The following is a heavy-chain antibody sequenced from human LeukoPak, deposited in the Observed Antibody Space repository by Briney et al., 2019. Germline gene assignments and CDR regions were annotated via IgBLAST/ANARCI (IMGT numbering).Heavy chain of an antibody. CDR2: SSNSGTT. J-gene: IGHJ4*02. CDR1: GGSISSSSYY. D-gene: IGHD3-16*01. Sequence: PSETLSLTCTVSGGSISSSSYYWGWIRQPPGKGLEWIGSSSNSGTTSDSPSLKRRATISVDTFKNQFSLKLTSVAASDTAVYFCAAFGDYWGRGTLVTVSS. CDR3: AAFGDY. V-gene: IGHV4-39*01.